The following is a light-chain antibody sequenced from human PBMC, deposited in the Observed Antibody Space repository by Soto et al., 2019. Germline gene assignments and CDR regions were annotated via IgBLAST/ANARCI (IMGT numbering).Light chain of an antibody. Sequence: DIQMTQSPSSLSASVGDRVTITCRASQGIRNDLGWYQQKPGKAPKRLIYAASSLQSGVPSRFSGRGSATEFTVRVSRVQPEDFATYYCLQHNSYRRTFGQGTKVEIK. V-gene: IGKV1-17*01. CDR2: AAS. CDR1: QGIRND. CDR3: LQHNSYRRT. J-gene: IGKJ1*01.